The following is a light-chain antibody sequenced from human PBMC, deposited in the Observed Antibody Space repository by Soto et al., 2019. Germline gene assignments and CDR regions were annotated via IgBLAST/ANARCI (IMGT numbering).Light chain of an antibody. CDR1: QSVSSSY. V-gene: IGKV3-20*01. J-gene: IGKJ5*01. CDR2: GAS. CDR3: QQYGSSPPIT. Sequence: EIVLTQSPCTLSLSPGERATLSCRAIQSVSSSYLAWYQQKPGRAPRLLIYGASSRATGIPDRFSGSGSGTDFTLTISRLEPEDFAVYYCQQYGSSPPITFCQGTRLEIK.